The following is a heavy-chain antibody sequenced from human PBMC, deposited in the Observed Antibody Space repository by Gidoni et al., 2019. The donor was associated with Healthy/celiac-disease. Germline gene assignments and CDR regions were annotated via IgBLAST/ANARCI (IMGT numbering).Heavy chain of an antibody. CDR1: GYSFTSYW. V-gene: IGHV5-10-1*03. J-gene: IGHJ4*02. D-gene: IGHD1-26*01. CDR2: IDPSDSYT. CDR3: ARHLPSRGALDY. Sequence: EVQLVQSGAELQQPGESLRISCKCYGYSFTSYWISWVRQMPGKGLEWMGRIDPSDSYTNYSPSFQGHVTISADKSISTAYLQWSSLKASDTAMYYCARHLPSRGALDYWGQGTLGTVSS.